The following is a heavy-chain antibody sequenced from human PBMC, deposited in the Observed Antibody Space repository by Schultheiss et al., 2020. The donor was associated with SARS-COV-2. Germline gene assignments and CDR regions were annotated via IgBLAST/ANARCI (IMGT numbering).Heavy chain of an antibody. V-gene: IGHV4-31*11. J-gene: IGHJ3*02. CDR3: ATARASGWYDAFDI. CDR2: IYYSGST. D-gene: IGHD6-19*01. Sequence: SETLSLTCAVYGGSFSGYYWSWIRQHPGKGLEWIGYIYYSGSTYYNPSLKSRVTISVDTSKNQFSLKLSSVTAADTAVYYCATARASGWYDAFDIWGQGTMVTVSS. CDR1: GGSFSGYY.